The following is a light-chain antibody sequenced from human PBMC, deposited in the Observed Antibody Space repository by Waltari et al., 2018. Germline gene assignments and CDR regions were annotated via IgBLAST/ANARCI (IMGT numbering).Light chain of an antibody. V-gene: IGLV2-14*01. CDR3: SSYTSSSTPYVV. CDR1: TCDVGGYNY. J-gene: IGLJ2*01. Sequence: SALTQPAAVAGSPGQSITISFTGTTCDVGGYNYVSWYQQHPGKAPKLMIYEVSNRPSGVSNRFSGSKSGNTASLTISGLQAEDEADYYCSSYTSSSTPYVVFGGGTKLTVL. CDR2: EVS.